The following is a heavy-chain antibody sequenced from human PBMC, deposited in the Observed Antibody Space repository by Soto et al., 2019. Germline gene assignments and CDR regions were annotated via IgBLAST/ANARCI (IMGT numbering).Heavy chain of an antibody. CDR2: ISAYNGNT. J-gene: IGHJ6*02. CDR1: GYTFTSYG. CDR3: ARDRRSYYYYGMDV. V-gene: IGHV1-18*01. Sequence: ASVKVSCKASGYTFTSYGTSWVRQAPGQGLEWMGWISAYNGNTNYAQKLQGRVTMTTDTSTSTAYMELRSLRSDDTAVYYCARDRRSYYYYGMDVWGQGTTVTVSS.